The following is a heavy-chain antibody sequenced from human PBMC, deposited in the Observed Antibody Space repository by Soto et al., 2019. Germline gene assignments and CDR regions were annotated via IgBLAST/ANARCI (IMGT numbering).Heavy chain of an antibody. J-gene: IGHJ3*02. V-gene: IGHV3-48*01. CDR3: ARVGDILTDPLQKHAFEI. CDR1: GFTFSSYS. D-gene: IGHD3-9*01. Sequence: PGGSLRLSCAASGFTFSSYSMNWVRQAPGKGLEWVSYISSSSSTIYYADSVKGRFTISRDNAKNSLYLQMNSLRAEDTAVYYCARVGDILTDPLQKHAFEIWGQGTMVTVSS. CDR2: ISSSSSTI.